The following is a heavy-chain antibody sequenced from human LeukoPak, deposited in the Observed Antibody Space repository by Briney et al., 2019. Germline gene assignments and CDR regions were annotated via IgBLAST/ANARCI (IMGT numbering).Heavy chain of an antibody. Sequence: ASVKVSCKASGGTFSSYAISWVRQAPGQGLEWMGGIIPIFGTANYAQKFQGRVTITADESTSTAYMELSSLRSEDTAVYYCARAPLHPSLNFDLWGRGTLVAVSS. V-gene: IGHV1-69*13. CDR1: GGTFSSYA. CDR2: IIPIFGTA. J-gene: IGHJ2*01. CDR3: ARAPLHPSLNFDL.